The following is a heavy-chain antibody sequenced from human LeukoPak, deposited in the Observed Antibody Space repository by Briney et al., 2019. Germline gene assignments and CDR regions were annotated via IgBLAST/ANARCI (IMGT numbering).Heavy chain of an antibody. CDR2: ISGSGDST. D-gene: IGHD3-22*01. V-gene: IGHV3-23*01. CDR3: ARDRGRYYDSRGFYWGYYFDS. J-gene: IGHJ4*02. Sequence: GGSLRLSCAASGLTFSTYAVNSVRQAPGKGLEWVSTISGSGDSTYYADSVKGRFTIPRDNSKDTLYLQMSSVRVDDTAVYYCARDRGRYYDSRGFYWGYYFDSWGQGILVTVST. CDR1: GLTFSTYA.